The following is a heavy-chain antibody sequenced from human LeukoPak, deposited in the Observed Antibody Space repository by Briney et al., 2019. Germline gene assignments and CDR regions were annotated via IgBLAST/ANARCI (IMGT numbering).Heavy chain of an antibody. CDR1: GFTFSSYA. V-gene: IGHV3-64*04. CDR3: ARSSPAAHSPVDAFDI. CDR2: ISSNGGST. Sequence: GGSLRLSCSASGFTFSSYAMHWVRQAPGKGLEYVSAISSNGGSTYYADSVKGRFTISRDNAKNSLYLQMNSLRAEDTAVYYCARSSPAAHSPVDAFDIWGQGTMVTVSS. J-gene: IGHJ3*02. D-gene: IGHD2-2*01.